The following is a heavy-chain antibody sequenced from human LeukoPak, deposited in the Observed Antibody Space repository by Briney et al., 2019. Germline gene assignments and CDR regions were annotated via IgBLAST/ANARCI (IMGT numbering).Heavy chain of an antibody. Sequence: GGSLRLSCAASGFTFSSYGMHWVRQAPGKGLEWVAFIRYDGSNKYYADSVKGRFTISRDNSKNTRYLQMNSLRAEDTAVYYCAKDRPYYYDSSGPEYSDYWGQGTLVTVSS. V-gene: IGHV3-30*02. CDR2: IRYDGSNK. CDR1: GFTFSSYG. CDR3: AKDRPYYYDSSGPEYSDY. D-gene: IGHD3-22*01. J-gene: IGHJ4*02.